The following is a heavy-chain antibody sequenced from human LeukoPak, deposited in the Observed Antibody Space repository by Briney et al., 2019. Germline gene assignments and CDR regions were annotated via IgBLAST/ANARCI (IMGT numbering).Heavy chain of an antibody. V-gene: IGHV4-59*01. CDR1: GGSISSYY. Sequence: SETLSLTCTVSGGSISSYYWSWIRQPPGKGLEWIGYIYYSGSTNYNPSLKSRVTISVDTSKNQFSLKLSSVTAADTAVYYCARVGYCGGDCYPGAFDIWGQGTMVTVSS. CDR3: ARVGYCGGDCYPGAFDI. D-gene: IGHD2-21*02. J-gene: IGHJ3*02. CDR2: IYYSGST.